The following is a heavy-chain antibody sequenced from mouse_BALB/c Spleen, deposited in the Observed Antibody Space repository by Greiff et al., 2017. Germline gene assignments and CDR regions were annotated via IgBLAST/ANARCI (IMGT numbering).Heavy chain of an antibody. CDR2: ISYSGST. CDR1: GYSITSDYA. V-gene: IGHV3-2*02. D-gene: IGHD1-1*01. CDR3: ARRGLSSPFAY. Sequence: EVQLVESGPGLVKPSQSLSLTCTVTGYSITSDYAWNWIRQFPGNKLEWMGYISYSGSTSYNPSLKSRISITRDTSKNQFFLQLNSVTTEDTATYYCARRGLSSPFAYWGQGTLVTVSA. J-gene: IGHJ3*01.